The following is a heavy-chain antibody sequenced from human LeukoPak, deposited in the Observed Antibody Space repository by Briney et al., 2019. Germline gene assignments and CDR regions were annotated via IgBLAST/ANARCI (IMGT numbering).Heavy chain of an antibody. D-gene: IGHD2-2*02. CDR1: GDTIFTNNVA. CDR2: TYYRSNWSF. CDR3: ARGKYTIFDN. J-gene: IGHJ4*02. Sequence: SQTLSLTCAISGDTIFTNNVAWNWLRQSPSRGLEWLGRTYYRSNWSFDYAVAVKSRITINADTSKNQFSLQLSSVTPEKTAGYYCARGKYTIFDNWGQGTLVTVSS. V-gene: IGHV6-1*01.